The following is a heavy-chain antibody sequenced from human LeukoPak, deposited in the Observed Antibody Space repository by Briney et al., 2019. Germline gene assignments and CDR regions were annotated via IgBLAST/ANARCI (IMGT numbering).Heavy chain of an antibody. J-gene: IGHJ4*02. CDR3: ARNRGYSGYIDY. D-gene: IGHD5-12*01. V-gene: IGHV1-46*03. Sequence: ASVNVSCKASVYTFTSYYMHWVRQARGQGLEWMGIINPSGGSTSYAQKFQGRVTMTRDTTTTTVYMELSSLRSEDTAVYYCARNRGYSGYIDYWGQGTLVTVSS. CDR1: VYTFTSYY. CDR2: INPSGGST.